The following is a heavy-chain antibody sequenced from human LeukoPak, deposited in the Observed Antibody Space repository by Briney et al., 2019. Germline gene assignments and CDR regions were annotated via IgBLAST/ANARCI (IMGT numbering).Heavy chain of an antibody. Sequence: ASVKVSCKASGYTFTGYYMHWVRQAPGQGLEWMGWINPNSGGTNHAQKFQGRVTMTRDTSISTAYMELSRLRSDDTAVYYCARVPHMVRGDWSFDYWGQGTLVTVSS. D-gene: IGHD3-10*01. J-gene: IGHJ4*02. CDR1: GYTFTGYY. CDR3: ARVPHMVRGDWSFDY. CDR2: INPNSGGT. V-gene: IGHV1-2*02.